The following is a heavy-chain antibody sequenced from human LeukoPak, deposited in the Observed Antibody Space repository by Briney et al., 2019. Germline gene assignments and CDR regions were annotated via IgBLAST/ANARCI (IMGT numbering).Heavy chain of an antibody. CDR3: ARDTPGLSDY. CDR1: GYTFTGYY. Sequence: AASVKVSCKASGYTFTGYYMHWVRQAPGQGLEWMGWISAYNGNTNYAQKLQGRVTMTTDTSTSTAYMELRSLRSDDTAVYYWARDTPGLSDYGGRGPRVTVS. CDR2: ISAYNGNT. V-gene: IGHV1-18*04. D-gene: IGHD3-10*01. J-gene: IGHJ4*02.